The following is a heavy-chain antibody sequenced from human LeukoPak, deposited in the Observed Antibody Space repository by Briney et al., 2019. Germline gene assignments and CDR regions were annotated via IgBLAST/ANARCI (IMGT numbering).Heavy chain of an antibody. Sequence: NPGGSLRLSCVASGFTFSTYKMKWVRQAPGKGLEWVSSICSSSTSIYYADSVKGRFTVSRDNAKNSLYLQMNSLRAEDTAVYYCAREGFLGYNWNDASAFDIWGQGTTVTVSS. D-gene: IGHD1-20*01. V-gene: IGHV3-21*01. J-gene: IGHJ3*02. CDR3: AREGFLGYNWNDASAFDI. CDR1: GFTFSTYK. CDR2: ICSSSTSI.